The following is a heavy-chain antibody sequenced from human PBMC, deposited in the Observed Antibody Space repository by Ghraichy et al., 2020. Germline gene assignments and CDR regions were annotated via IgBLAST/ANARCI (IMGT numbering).Heavy chain of an antibody. D-gene: IGHD2-15*01. J-gene: IGHJ4*02. CDR3: ARDPRYCSGGSCYGLDY. CDR2: ISAYNGNT. Sequence: ASVKVSCKASGYTFTSYGISWVRQAPGQGLEWMGWISAYNGNTNYAQKLQGRVTMTTDTSTSTAYMELRSLRSDDTAVYYCARDPRYCSGGSCYGLDYWGQGTLVTVSS. CDR1: GYTFTSYG. V-gene: IGHV1-18*04.